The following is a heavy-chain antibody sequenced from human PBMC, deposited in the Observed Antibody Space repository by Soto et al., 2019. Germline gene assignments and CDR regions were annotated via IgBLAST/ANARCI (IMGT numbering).Heavy chain of an antibody. Sequence: WTWIRQHPGTGLEWIGYNYYSGITYYNPSLKSRVTISLDTSKNQSSLKLTSVTAADTAVYYCARGSSIAGLYYGMDVWGQGTTVTVSS. J-gene: IGHJ6*02. CDR3: ARGSSIAGLYYGMDV. CDR2: NYYSGIT. D-gene: IGHD6-6*01. V-gene: IGHV4-31*02.